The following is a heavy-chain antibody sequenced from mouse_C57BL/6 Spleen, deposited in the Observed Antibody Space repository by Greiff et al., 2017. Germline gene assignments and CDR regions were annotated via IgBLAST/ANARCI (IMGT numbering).Heavy chain of an antibody. J-gene: IGHJ4*01. D-gene: IGHD1-1*01. Sequence: EVQLQESGGGLVQPGGSLSLSCAASGFTFTDYYMSWVRQPPGKALEWLGFIRNKANGYTTEYSASVKGRFTISRDNSQSILYLQMNALRAEDSATYYCARYMFPYGSSMAMDYWGQGTSVTVSS. V-gene: IGHV7-3*01. CDR2: IRNKANGYTT. CDR1: GFTFTDYY. CDR3: ARYMFPYGSSMAMDY.